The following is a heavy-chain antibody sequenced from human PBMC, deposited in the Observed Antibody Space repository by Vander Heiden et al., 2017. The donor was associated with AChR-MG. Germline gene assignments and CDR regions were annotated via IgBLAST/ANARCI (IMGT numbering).Heavy chain of an antibody. CDR1: GFSLSTSEVG. Sequence: QITLKESGPTLVKPTQTLTLTCTFSGFSLSTSEVGVGWLRQPPGKALEWLALIYGDDDKRYSPSLERRLTITKDTSKNQVVLTMTNMDPVDTATYYCAHRRLGLYGMDVWGQGTTVTVSS. V-gene: IGHV2-5*02. D-gene: IGHD3-16*01. CDR2: IYGDDDK. CDR3: AHRRLGLYGMDV. J-gene: IGHJ6*02.